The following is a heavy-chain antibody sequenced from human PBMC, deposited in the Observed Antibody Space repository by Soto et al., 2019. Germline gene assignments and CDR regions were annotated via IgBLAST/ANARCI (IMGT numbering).Heavy chain of an antibody. CDR2: VDYDGSTT. V-gene: IGHV3-74*01. Sequence: PGVSLRLSCAASGFALSTYWMHWVRQVPGKGLVWVSRVDYDGSTTSYADSVKGRFTISRDNAKNTLYLQMSSLTAEDTAMYYCARVARGAWGVFDHWGQGTLVNVSS. D-gene: IGHD3-16*01. CDR1: GFALSTYW. J-gene: IGHJ4*02. CDR3: ARVARGAWGVFDH.